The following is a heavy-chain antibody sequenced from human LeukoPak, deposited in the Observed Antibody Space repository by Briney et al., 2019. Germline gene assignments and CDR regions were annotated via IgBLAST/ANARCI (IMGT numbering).Heavy chain of an antibody. D-gene: IGHD3-22*01. V-gene: IGHV3-23*01. CDR3: AKETYYYDSSGHRRAQFQH. CDR2: ISGSGGST. Sequence: PGGSLRLSCAASGLSISTYATSWVRQAPGKALEWVSAISGSGGSTYYADSVKGRFNISRDNSKNTLYLQMNSLRAEDTAVYYCAKETYYYDSSGHRRAQFQHWGQGTLVTVSS. J-gene: IGHJ1*01. CDR1: GLSISTYA.